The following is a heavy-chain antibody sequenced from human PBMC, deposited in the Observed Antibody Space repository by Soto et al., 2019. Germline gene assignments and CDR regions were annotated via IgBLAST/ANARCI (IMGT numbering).Heavy chain of an antibody. CDR1: GDSISSYY. CDR3: AHSVYDFWSDPLNYNWFDP. Sequence: SETLSLTCAVSGDSISSYYCMWIRQPPGKGLESIGYIYYSGSTNYNPSLKSRVTISVDTSKNQFSLKLSSVTAADTATYYCAHSVYDFWSDPLNYNWFDPWGQGTLVTVSS. CDR2: IYYSGST. V-gene: IGHV4-59*01. D-gene: IGHD3-3*01. J-gene: IGHJ5*02.